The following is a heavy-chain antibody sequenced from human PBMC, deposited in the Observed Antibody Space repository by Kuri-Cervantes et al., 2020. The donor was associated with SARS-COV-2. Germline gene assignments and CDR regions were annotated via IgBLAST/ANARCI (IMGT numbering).Heavy chain of an antibody. CDR2: INPSGGST. CDR3: ARGSGSYLPSDY. CDR1: GYTFTSYA. V-gene: IGHV1-46*01. J-gene: IGHJ4*02. Sequence: ASVKVSCKASGYTFTSYAMHWVRQAPGQRLEWMGIINPSGGSTSYAQKFQGRVTMTRDTSTSTVYMELSSLRSEDTAVYYCARGSGSYLPSDYWGQGTLVTVSS. D-gene: IGHD3-10*01.